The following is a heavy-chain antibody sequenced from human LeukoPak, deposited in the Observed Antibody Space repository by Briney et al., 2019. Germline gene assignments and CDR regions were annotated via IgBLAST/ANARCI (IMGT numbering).Heavy chain of an antibody. CDR2: IYYSGST. Sequence: PSETLSLTCTVSGGSISSSSYYWGWIRQPPGKGLEWIGSIYYSGSTYYNPSLKSRVTISVDTSKNQFSLKLSSVTAADTAVYYCASSIVVVTATPHFDYWGQGTLVTVSS. CDR3: ASSIVVVTATPHFDY. V-gene: IGHV4-39*07. J-gene: IGHJ4*02. D-gene: IGHD2-21*02. CDR1: GGSISSSSYY.